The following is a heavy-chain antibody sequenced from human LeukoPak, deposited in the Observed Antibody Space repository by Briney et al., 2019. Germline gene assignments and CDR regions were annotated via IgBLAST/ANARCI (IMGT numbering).Heavy chain of an antibody. CDR1: GFSFSNYA. CDR2: IWYDGSNK. CDR3: ARDGSALRAYRFGQQDY. J-gene: IGHJ4*02. Sequence: GRSLILSCAASGFSFSNYAMHWVRQAPGKGLEWVSLIWYDGSNKYYADSVMGRFTISRDNSKNTLYLQMNSLRAEDTAVYYCARDGSALRAYRFGQQDYWGQGTLVTVSS. D-gene: IGHD3-16*01. V-gene: IGHV3-33*01.